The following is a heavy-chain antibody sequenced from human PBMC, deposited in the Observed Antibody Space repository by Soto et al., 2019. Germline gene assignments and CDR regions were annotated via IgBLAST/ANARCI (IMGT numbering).Heavy chain of an antibody. J-gene: IGHJ4*02. D-gene: IGHD1-7*01. CDR1: GFTFSSYW. CDR2: INSDGSST. Sequence: GGSLRLSCAASGFTFSSYWMHWVRQAPGRGLVWVSRINSDGSSTSYADSVKGRFTISRDNAKNTLYLQMNSLRAEDTAVYYCARTTFNWNYPRNPSRIDYWGQGTLVTVSS. V-gene: IGHV3-74*01. CDR3: ARTTFNWNYPRNPSRIDY.